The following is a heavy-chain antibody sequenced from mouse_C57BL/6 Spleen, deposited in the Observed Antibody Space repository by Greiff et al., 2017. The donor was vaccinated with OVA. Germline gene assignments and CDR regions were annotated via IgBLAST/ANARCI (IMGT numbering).Heavy chain of an antibody. Sequence: EVKLMESGPELVKPGASVKISCKASGYTFTDYYMNWAKQSHGKSLEWIGDINPNNGGTSYNQKFKGKATLTVDKSSSTAYMELRSLTSEDSAVYYCARGGYYDYDEAWFAYWGQGTLVTVSA. CDR3: ARGGYYDYDEAWFAY. V-gene: IGHV1-26*01. CDR1: GYTFTDYY. J-gene: IGHJ3*01. CDR2: INPNNGGT. D-gene: IGHD2-4*01.